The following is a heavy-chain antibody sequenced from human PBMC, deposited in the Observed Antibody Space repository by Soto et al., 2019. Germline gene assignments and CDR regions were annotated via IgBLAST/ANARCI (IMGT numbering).Heavy chain of an antibody. D-gene: IGHD3-22*01. CDR1: GFTFSSYA. Sequence: GGSLRLSCAASGFTFSSYAMSWVRQAPGKGLEWVSAISGSGGSTYYADSVKGRFTISRDNSKNTLYLQMNSLRAEDTAVYYCAKFIVVVPLRGNDAFDIWGQGTMVTVSS. CDR2: ISGSGGST. J-gene: IGHJ3*02. V-gene: IGHV3-23*01. CDR3: AKFIVVVPLRGNDAFDI.